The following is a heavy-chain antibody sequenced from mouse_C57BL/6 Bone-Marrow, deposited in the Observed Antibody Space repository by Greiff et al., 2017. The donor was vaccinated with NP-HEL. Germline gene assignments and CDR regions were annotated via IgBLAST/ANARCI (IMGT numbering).Heavy chain of an antibody. V-gene: IGHV1-53*01. CDR1: GYTFTSYW. CDR2: INPSNGGT. D-gene: IGHD1-1*01. J-gene: IGHJ4*01. CDR3: ARVGLYYGGAMDY. Sequence: QVQLQQSGTELVKPGASVKLSCKASGYTFTSYWMHWVKQRPGQGLEWIGNINPSNGGTNYNEKFKSKATLTVDKSSSTAYMQLSSLTSEDSAVYYCARVGLYYGGAMDYWGQGTSVTVSS.